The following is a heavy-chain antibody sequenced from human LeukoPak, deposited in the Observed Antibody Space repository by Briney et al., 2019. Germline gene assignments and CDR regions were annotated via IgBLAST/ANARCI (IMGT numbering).Heavy chain of an antibody. J-gene: IGHJ6*03. CDR1: GYTLTELS. CDR3: ATSTYYDFWSGPWENYYYMDV. CDR2: FDPEDGET. V-gene: IGHV1-24*01. Sequence: ASVKVSCKVSGYTLTELSMHWVRQAPGKGLEWMGGFDPEDGETIYAQKFQGRVTMTEDTSTDTAYTELSSLRSEDTAVYYCATSTYYDFWSGPWENYYYMDVWGKGTTVTVSS. D-gene: IGHD3-3*01.